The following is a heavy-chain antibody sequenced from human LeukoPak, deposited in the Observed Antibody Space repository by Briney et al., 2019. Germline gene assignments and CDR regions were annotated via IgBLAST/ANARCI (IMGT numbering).Heavy chain of an antibody. D-gene: IGHD1-26*01. CDR2: INPSGGSK. V-gene: IGHV1-46*01. CDR1: GYSFTSYY. Sequence: ASVKVSCKTPGYSFTSYYMHWVRQAPGQGLEWMGIINPSGGSKTYAQKFQGRLTMTSDTSTSTVYMELSSLRPEDTAVYYCARSSAYYNEADIWGQGTMVTVSS. CDR3: ARSSAYYNEADI. J-gene: IGHJ3*02.